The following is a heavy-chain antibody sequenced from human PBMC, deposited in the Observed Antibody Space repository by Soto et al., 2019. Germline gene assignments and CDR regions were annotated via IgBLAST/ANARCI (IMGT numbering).Heavy chain of an antibody. Sequence: EVQLVETGGGLIQPGGSLGLSCAASGFTVSTNYMSWVRQAPGKGLEWVSVIYSGGTTYYADSVKGRFTISRDNSKNTLYLQMNVLRAEDTAVYYCARVYSAYDYFDSWGQGTLVTVSS. CDR2: IYSGGTT. CDR1: GFTVSTNY. J-gene: IGHJ4*02. CDR3: ARVYSAYDYFDS. V-gene: IGHV3-53*02. D-gene: IGHD5-12*01.